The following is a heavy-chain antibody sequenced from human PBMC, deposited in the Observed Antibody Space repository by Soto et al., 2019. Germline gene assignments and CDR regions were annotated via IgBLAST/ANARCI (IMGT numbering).Heavy chain of an antibody. D-gene: IGHD2-2*01. V-gene: IGHV4-34*01. CDR2: INHSGST. CDR1: GGSFSGYY. J-gene: IGHJ5*02. CDR3: ASIVPAAMEAWFDP. Sequence: QVQLQQWGAGLLKPSETLSLTCAVYGGSFSGYYWSWIRQPPGKGLEWIGEINHSGSTNYNPSLNSRVTISVAASKNQFSLKLSSVTAADTAVYYCASIVPAAMEAWFDPWGQGTLVTVSS.